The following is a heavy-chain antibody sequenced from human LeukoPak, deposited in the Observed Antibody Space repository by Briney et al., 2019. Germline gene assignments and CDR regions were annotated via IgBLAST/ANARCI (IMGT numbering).Heavy chain of an antibody. CDR1: GFTFSSYS. CDR3: ARSYYDFWSGPDY. V-gene: IGHV3-48*01. Sequence: GGSLRLSCAASGFTFSSYSMNWVRQAPGKGLEWVSYVSSSSSTIYYADSVKGRFTISRDNAKNSLYLQMNSLRAEDTAVYYCARSYYDFWSGPDYWGQGTLVTVSS. CDR2: VSSSSSTI. J-gene: IGHJ4*02. D-gene: IGHD3-3*01.